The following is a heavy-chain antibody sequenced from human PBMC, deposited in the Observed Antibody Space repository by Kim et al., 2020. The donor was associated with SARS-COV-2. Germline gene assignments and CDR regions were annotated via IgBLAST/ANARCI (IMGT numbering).Heavy chain of an antibody. J-gene: IGHJ5*02. CDR2: ISSSGVNYI. D-gene: IGHD2-2*01. CDR1: GFTFSSNR. CDR3: ARAPGGYCSSATCYQNWFDP. Sequence: GGSLRLSCAASGFTFSSNRMNWVRQAPGKGLEWVSSISSSGVNYIYYADSVKGRFTVSRDNAKNSLYLQMNSLRAEDTAVYYCARAPGGYCSSATCYQNWFDPWGQGTLVIVSS. V-gene: IGHV3-21*01.